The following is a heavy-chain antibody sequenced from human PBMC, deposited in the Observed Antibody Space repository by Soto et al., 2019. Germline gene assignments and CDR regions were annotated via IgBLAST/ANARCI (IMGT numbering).Heavy chain of an antibody. D-gene: IGHD6-19*01. V-gene: IGHV3-23*01. CDR1: GFTFSNYA. CDR2: ISGSGGSA. J-gene: IGHJ4*02. Sequence: EVQLLESGGGLVQSGGSLRLSCAASGFTFSNYAMSWVRQAPGKGLEWVSSISGSGGSAYYADSVKGRFTISRDTSKNILYLEMSTLRAEDTAVYYCAKDGQWLPRSPYFDYWGQGTLVTVSS. CDR3: AKDGQWLPRSPYFDY.